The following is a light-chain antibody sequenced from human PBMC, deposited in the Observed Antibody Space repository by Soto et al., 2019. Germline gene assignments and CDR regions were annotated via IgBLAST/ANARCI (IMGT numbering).Light chain of an antibody. CDR2: EVS. CDR3: CSYAGSSTFV. V-gene: IGLV2-23*02. J-gene: IGLJ1*01. Sequence: QSVLTQPASVSGSPGQSITISCTGTSSDVGSYNLVSWYQQHPGKAPKLMIYEVSKRPSGVSNRFSGSKSGNTASLTISGLPAEEEADYYCCSYAGSSTFVFGTGTKLTVL. CDR1: SSDVGSYNL.